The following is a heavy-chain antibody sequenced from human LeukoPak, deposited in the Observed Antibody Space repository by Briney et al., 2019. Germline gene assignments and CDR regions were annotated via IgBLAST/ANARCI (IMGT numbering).Heavy chain of an antibody. V-gene: IGHV3-23*01. CDR2: ISGSGGST. CDR1: GFTFSSYA. D-gene: IGHD1-1*01. CDR3: AKSRASTAAPDAFDI. Sequence: GGSLRLSCAASGFTFSSYAMSWVRQAPEKGLEWVSAISGSGGSTYYADSVKGRFTISRDNSKKSLYLYMTSLRPEDTATYYCAKSRASTAAPDAFDIWGQGTMVTVSS. J-gene: IGHJ3*02.